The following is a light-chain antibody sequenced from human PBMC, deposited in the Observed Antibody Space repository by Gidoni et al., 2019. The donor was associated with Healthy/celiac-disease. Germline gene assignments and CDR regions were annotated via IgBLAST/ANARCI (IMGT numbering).Light chain of an antibody. Sequence: QTVVTQEPSLTVSPGGTGTLTCASSTGAVTSGYYPNWIQQKPGQAPRALLYSTTNKHSWPPPRFSGSLLGGKAALTLSGVQPEDEAEYYCLLYYGGAWVFGGGTKLTVL. CDR2: STT. CDR3: LLYYGGAWV. V-gene: IGLV7-43*01. J-gene: IGLJ3*02. CDR1: TGAVTSGYY.